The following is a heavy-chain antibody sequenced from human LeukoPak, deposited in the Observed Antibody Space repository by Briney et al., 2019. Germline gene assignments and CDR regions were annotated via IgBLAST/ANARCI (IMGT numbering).Heavy chain of an antibody. V-gene: IGHV3-23*01. CDR3: AKDGLGYCSSTSCYARGPFDY. Sequence: GGSLRLSCAASGFTFSSYAMSWVRQAPGKGLEWVSAISGSGGSTYYADSVKGRFTTSRDNSKNTLYLQMNSLRAEDTAVYYCAKDGLGYCSSTSCYARGPFDYWGQGTLVTVSS. CDR2: ISGSGGST. D-gene: IGHD2-2*01. CDR1: GFTFSSYA. J-gene: IGHJ4*02.